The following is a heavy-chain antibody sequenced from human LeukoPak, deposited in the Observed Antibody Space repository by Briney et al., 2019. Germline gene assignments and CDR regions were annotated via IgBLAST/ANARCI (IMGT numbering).Heavy chain of an antibody. V-gene: IGHV4-30-2*01. CDR1: GGSISSGGYY. CDR3: ARDRYYGLGSYFDY. D-gene: IGHD3-10*01. J-gene: IGHJ4*02. Sequence: SETLSLTCTVSGGSISSGGYYWSWIRQPPGKGLEWIGYIYHSGSTYYNPSLKSRVTISVDRSKNQFSLKLSSVTAADTAVYYCARDRYYGLGSYFDYWGQGTLVTVSS. CDR2: IYHSGST.